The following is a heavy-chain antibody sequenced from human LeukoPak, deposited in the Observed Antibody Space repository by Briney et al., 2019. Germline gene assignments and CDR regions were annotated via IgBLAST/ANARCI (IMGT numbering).Heavy chain of an antibody. Sequence: PGGSLRLSCAASGFTVSSNYMSWVRQAPGKGLEWVSVIYSGGSTYYADSVKGRFTISRDNSKNTLYLQMNSLRAEDTAVYYCARGAVSGRPKGMAFDIWGQGTMVTVSS. CDR2: IYSGGST. CDR3: ARGAVSGRPKGMAFDI. J-gene: IGHJ3*02. CDR1: GFTVSSNY. V-gene: IGHV3-66*01. D-gene: IGHD2-8*02.